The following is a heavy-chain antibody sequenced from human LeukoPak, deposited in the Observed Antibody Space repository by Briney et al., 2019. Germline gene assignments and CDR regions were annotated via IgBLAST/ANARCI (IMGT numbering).Heavy chain of an antibody. CDR3: ARDTPYGSGSYYELNGAFDI. D-gene: IGHD3-10*01. Sequence: GGSLRLSCAASGFTFSSYWMSWVRQAPGKGLEWVANIKQDGSEKYYVDSVKGRFTISRDNAKNSLYLQMNSLRAEDTAVYYCARDTPYGSGSYYELNGAFDIWGQGTMVTVSS. CDR1: GFTFSSYW. J-gene: IGHJ3*02. CDR2: IKQDGSEK. V-gene: IGHV3-7*01.